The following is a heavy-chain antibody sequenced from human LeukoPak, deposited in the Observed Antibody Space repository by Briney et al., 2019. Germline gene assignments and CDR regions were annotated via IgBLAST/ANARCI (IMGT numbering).Heavy chain of an antibody. CDR2: IVVGSGNT. D-gene: IGHD3-16*02. CDR1: GFTFTSSA. V-gene: IGHV1-58*02. J-gene: IGHJ4*02. Sequence: GTSVKVSCKTSGFTFTSSAMQWVRQARGQRLEWIGWIVVGSGNTNYAQKFQERVTITRDMSTSTAYMELSSLRSEDTAVYYCAAVSRTLLRLGELSFYYWGQGTLVTVSS. CDR3: AAVSRTLLRLGELSFYY.